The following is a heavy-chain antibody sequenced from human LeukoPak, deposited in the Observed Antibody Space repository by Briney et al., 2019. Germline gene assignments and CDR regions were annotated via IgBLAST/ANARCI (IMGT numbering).Heavy chain of an antibody. V-gene: IGHV1-2*02. CDR1: GYTFTVYY. D-gene: IGHD2-2*01. CDR3: ARDPSSHGSSTTQSTRYWFDP. J-gene: IGHJ5*02. Sequence: ASVTVSFKASGYTFTVYYMHWVRQAPGQGGGGMGWMNPNSGGTNYAQKFQGRVTMTRDTSISTAYMDLSRLTSDDTAVYYCARDPSSHGSSTTQSTRYWFDPWGQGTLVTVSS. CDR2: MNPNSGGT.